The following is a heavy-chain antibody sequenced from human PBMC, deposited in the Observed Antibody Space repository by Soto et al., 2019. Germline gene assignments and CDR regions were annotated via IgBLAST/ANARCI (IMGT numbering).Heavy chain of an antibody. J-gene: IGHJ4*02. Sequence: SGGSLRLSCAASGFTFSSYGMHWVRQATGKGLEWVAVISYDGSNKYYADSVKGRFTISRDNSKNTLYLQMNSLRAEDTAVYYCAKEITMIVVVGPPPGDYWGEGTLVTVSS. CDR3: AKEITMIVVVGPPPGDY. CDR2: ISYDGSNK. CDR1: GFTFSSYG. D-gene: IGHD3-22*01. V-gene: IGHV3-30*18.